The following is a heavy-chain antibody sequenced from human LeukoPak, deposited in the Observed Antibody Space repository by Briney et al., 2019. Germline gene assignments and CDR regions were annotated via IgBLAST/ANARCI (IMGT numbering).Heavy chain of an antibody. J-gene: IGHJ4*02. CDR1: GGSISSYY. CDR2: IYYSGST. Sequence: SETLSLTCTVSGGSISSYYWSWIRQPPGKGLEWIGYIYYSGSTNYNPSLKSRVTISVDTSKNQFSLKLNSVTAADTAVYYCARVERGYSYGYIDYWGQGTLVTVSS. CDR3: ARVERGYSYGYIDY. D-gene: IGHD5-18*01. V-gene: IGHV4-59*01.